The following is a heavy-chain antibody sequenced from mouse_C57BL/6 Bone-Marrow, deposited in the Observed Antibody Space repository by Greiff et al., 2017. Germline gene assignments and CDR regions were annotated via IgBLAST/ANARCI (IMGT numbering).Heavy chain of an antibody. D-gene: IGHD3-1*01. CDR2: IHPNSGST. Sequence: QVQLQQPGAELVKPGASVKLSCKASGYTFTSYWMHWVKQRPGQGLEWIGMIHPNSGSTNYNEKFKSKATLTVDKSSSTAYMQLSSLTSEDSAVYYCARSGGCYYAMDYWGQGTSVTVSS. CDR3: ARSGGCYYAMDY. J-gene: IGHJ4*01. CDR1: GYTFTSYW. V-gene: IGHV1-64*01.